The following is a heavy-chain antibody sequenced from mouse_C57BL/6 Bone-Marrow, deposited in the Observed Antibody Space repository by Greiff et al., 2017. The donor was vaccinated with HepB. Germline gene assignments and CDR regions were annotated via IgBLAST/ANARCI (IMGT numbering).Heavy chain of an antibody. CDR2: SRNKANDYTT. CDR1: GFTFSDFY. V-gene: IGHV7-1*01. D-gene: IGHD1-1*01. J-gene: IGHJ1*03. Sequence: EVMLVESGGGLVQSGRSLRLSCATSGFTFSDFYMEWVRQAPGKGLEWIAASRNKANDYTTEYSASVKGRFIVSRDTSQSILYLQMNALRAEDTAIYYCAREAYYYGSRRDWYFDVWGTGTTVTVSS. CDR3: AREAYYYGSRRDWYFDV.